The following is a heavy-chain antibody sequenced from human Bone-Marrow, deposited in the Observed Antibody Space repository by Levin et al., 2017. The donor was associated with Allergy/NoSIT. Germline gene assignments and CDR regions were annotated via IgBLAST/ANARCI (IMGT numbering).Heavy chain of an antibody. CDR1: GFPFTSYS. J-gene: IGHJ4*02. Sequence: TGGSLRLSCAASGFPFTSYSMNWVRQAPGKGLEWVSSISPTSSHIYYADSMKGRFTISRDNAKNSLYLQMDSLRTEDTAVYYCARDRGFGDYDFYYWGQGTLVMVSS. CDR3: ARDRGFGDYDFYY. CDR2: ISPTSSHI. V-gene: IGHV3-21*01. D-gene: IGHD4-17*01.